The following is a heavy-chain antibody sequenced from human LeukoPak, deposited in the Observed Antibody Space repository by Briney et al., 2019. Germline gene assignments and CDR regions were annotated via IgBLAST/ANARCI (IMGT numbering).Heavy chain of an antibody. CDR3: ARGRDYGDVWFDP. CDR1: GFTFSRFG. J-gene: IGHJ5*02. V-gene: IGHV3-30*02. D-gene: IGHD4-17*01. CDR2: ILYDGSKK. Sequence: PGGSLRLSCSASGFTFSRFGMHWVRQAPGQGLEWVAFILYDGSKKYYADSVKGRFTISRDNSKNTLYLQMNSLRAEDTAVYYCARGRDYGDVWFDPWGQGTLVTVSS.